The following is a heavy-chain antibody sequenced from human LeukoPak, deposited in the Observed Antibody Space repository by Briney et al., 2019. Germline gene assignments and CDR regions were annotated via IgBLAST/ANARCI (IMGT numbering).Heavy chain of an antibody. Sequence: SETLSLTCAVSGGTFRGYYRSWIRQPPGKGLAWIGEIDHSGSTNYNPSLESRVTLSVDTSKNQVSLNLNSVTAADTAVYYCARGLRFHVGSGNWFDLWGQETLVTVSS. V-gene: IGHV4-34*01. D-gene: IGHD3-10*01. CDR3: ARGLRFHVGSGNWFDL. CDR2: IDHSGST. J-gene: IGHJ5*02. CDR1: GGTFRGYY.